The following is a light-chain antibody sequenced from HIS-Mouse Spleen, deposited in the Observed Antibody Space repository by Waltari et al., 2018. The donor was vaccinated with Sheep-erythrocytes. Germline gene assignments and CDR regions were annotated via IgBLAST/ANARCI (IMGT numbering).Light chain of an antibody. CDR1: SSDVGGYNY. Sequence: QSALTQPRPVSGSPGQSVTIACTGTSSDVGGYNYFSWYQQHPGKDPKLMIYDVSKRPSVVPDRFSGSKSGNTASLTISGLQAEDEADYYCCSYAGSYTLVFGGGTKLTVL. J-gene: IGLJ3*02. CDR3: CSYAGSYTLV. CDR2: DVS. V-gene: IGLV2-11*01.